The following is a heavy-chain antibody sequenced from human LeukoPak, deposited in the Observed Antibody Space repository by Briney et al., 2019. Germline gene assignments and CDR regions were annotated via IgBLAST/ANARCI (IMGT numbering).Heavy chain of an antibody. J-gene: IGHJ4*02. Sequence: ASVNVSCKASGFTFTGYYIHWVRQAPGQGVEGMGYINPHSGGTNSPQKFQGRVTMTTDTSITAAYMELSSLISDDTAMYYCVREGNELLSKNFDYWGQGTLVTVSS. CDR3: VREGNELLSKNFDY. V-gene: IGHV1-2*02. CDR1: GFTFTGYY. CDR2: INPHSGGT. D-gene: IGHD2-21*02.